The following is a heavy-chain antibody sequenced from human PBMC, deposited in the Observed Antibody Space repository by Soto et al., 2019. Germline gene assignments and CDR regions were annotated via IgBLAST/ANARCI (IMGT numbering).Heavy chain of an antibody. V-gene: IGHV1-69*06. CDR2: IIPIFGTA. J-gene: IGHJ6*02. Sequence: QVQLVQSGAEVKKPGSSVKVSCKASGGTFSSYAISWVRQAPGQGLEWMGGIIPIFGTANYAQKFQGRVTITADKPTSTAYMELSSLRSEDTAVYYCARASEYQLLNYYYYYGMDVWGQGTTVTVSS. CDR1: GGTFSSYA. D-gene: IGHD2-2*01. CDR3: ARASEYQLLNYYYYYGMDV.